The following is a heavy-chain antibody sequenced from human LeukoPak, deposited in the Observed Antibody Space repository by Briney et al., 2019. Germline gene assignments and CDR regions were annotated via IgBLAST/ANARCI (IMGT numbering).Heavy chain of an antibody. Sequence: GESLKISCKGSGYSFTSYWIGWVRQMPGKGLEWMGIIYPGDSDTRYSPSFQGQVTISADKSISTAYLQWSSLKASDTAMYYCARHVVRVAAHYYYYYMDVWGKGTTVTVSS. CDR1: GYSFTSYW. CDR3: ARHVVRVAAHYYYYYMDV. CDR2: IYPGDSDT. D-gene: IGHD2-15*01. J-gene: IGHJ6*03. V-gene: IGHV5-51*01.